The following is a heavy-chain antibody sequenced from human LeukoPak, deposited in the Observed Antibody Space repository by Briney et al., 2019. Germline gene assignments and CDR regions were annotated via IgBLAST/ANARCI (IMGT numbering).Heavy chain of an antibody. CDR3: ARGVTPGYYYYGMDV. V-gene: IGHV1-69*13. CDR2: IIPIFGTA. J-gene: IGHJ6*02. CDR1: GGTFSSYA. D-gene: IGHD4-11*01. Sequence: GASVKVSCKASGGTFSSYAISWVRQAPGQGLEWMGGIIPIFGTANYAQKFQGRVTITADESTSTAYMELSSLRSEDTAVYYCARGVTPGYYYYGMDVWGQGTTVTVSS.